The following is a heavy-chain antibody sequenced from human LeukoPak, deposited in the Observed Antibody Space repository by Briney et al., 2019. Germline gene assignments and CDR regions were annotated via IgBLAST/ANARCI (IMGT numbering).Heavy chain of an antibody. Sequence: SETLSLTCTVSGVSMTEYYWNWIRQSPGKGLEWIGYTGYSGRTNYNPSLKSRVTISVDKSKNQFSLKLSSVTAADTAVYYCARPISSFLSNDAFDIWGQGTMVTVSS. CDR3: ARPISSFLSNDAFDI. D-gene: IGHD3-9*01. V-gene: IGHV4-59*08. CDR2: TGYSGRT. J-gene: IGHJ3*02. CDR1: GVSMTEYY.